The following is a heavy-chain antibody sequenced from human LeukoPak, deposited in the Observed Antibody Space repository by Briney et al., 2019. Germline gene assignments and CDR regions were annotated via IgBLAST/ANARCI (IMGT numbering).Heavy chain of an antibody. Sequence: SETLSLTCTVSGGSISSYYWSWIRQPPGKGLEWIGYIYTSGSTNYNPSLKSRVTISVDTSKNQFSLKLSSVTAADTAVYYCARSPHYYDSSGYFDYWGQGTLVTVSS. CDR2: IYTSGST. CDR3: ARSPHYYDSSGYFDY. CDR1: GGSISSYY. D-gene: IGHD3-22*01. J-gene: IGHJ4*02. V-gene: IGHV4-4*09.